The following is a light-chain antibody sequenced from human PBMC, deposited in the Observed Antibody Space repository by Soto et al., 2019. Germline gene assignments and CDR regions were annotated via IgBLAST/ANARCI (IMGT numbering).Light chain of an antibody. CDR2: RAS. J-gene: IGKJ5*01. Sequence: EIVLTQSPGTLSLSPGDRATLSCRASQSIRDNYLAWYQQKPGQAPGLLIYRASSRATGIPDRFSGSGSGTDFTLTISRLEPEDFVVYYCQQYGGSPATFGQGTRLEIK. V-gene: IGKV3-20*01. CDR1: QSIRDNY. CDR3: QQYGGSPAT.